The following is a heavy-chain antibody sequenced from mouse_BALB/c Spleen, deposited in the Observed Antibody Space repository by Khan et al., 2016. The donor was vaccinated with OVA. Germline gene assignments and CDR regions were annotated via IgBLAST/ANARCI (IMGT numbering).Heavy chain of an antibody. CDR2: INTYTGEP. J-gene: IGHJ3*01. Sequence: QVQLQQSGPELKKPGETVKISCKASGYTLTDYGMNWVKQAPGKGLKWMGWINTYTGEPTFADDFKERFAFSLETSASTASLEIINLKNEDTATYFCARSQGNYLFAYWGQGTLVAVSA. CDR1: GYTLTDYG. V-gene: IGHV9-3-1*01. CDR3: ARSQGNYLFAY. D-gene: IGHD2-1*01.